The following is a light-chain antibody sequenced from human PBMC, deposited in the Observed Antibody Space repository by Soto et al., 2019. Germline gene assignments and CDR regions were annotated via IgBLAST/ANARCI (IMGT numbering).Light chain of an antibody. J-gene: IGLJ3*02. CDR2: LEGSGSY. CDR3: GTWDSNTRV. V-gene: IGLV4-60*02. Sequence: QPVLTQSSSASASLGSSVKPTCTLSSGHSSYIIAWHQQQPGKAPRYLMKLEGSGSYNKGSGVPDRFSGSSSGADRYLTIANLQFEDEADYYCGTWDSNTRVFGGGTKLTVL. CDR1: SGHSSYI.